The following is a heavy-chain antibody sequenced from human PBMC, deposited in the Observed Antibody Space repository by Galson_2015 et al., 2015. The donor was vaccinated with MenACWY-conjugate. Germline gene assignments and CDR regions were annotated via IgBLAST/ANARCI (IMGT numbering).Heavy chain of an antibody. V-gene: IGHV1-18*01. Sequence: SVKVSCKASGSTFTSYGISWVRQAPGQGLEWMGWISTYNGNTKYAQKLQGRVTMTTDTSTSTAYMELRSLTSDDTAVYYCARDPWFGELLNNWFDPWGQGTLVTVSS. CDR1: GSTFTSYG. CDR3: ARDPWFGELLNNWFDP. J-gene: IGHJ5*02. CDR2: ISTYNGNT. D-gene: IGHD3-10*01.